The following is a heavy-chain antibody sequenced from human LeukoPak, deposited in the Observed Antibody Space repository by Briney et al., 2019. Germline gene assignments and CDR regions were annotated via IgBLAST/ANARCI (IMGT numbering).Heavy chain of an antibody. CDR2: ISGSGGST. J-gene: IGHJ4*02. CDR1: GFTFSSYA. CDR3: AKDGDWGSYYFDY. V-gene: IGHV3-23*01. D-gene: IGHD7-27*01. Sequence: GGSPRLSCAASGFTFSSYAMSWVRQAPGKGLEWVSAISGSGGSTYYADSVKGRFTISRDNSKNTLYLQMNSLRAEGTAVYYCAKDGDWGSYYFDYWGQGTLVTVSS.